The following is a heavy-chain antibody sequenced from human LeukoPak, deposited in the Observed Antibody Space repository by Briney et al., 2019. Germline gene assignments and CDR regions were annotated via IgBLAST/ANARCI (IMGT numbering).Heavy chain of an antibody. Sequence: SVKVSCKASGGTFSSYAISWVRQAPGQGLEWMGGIIPIFGTANYAQKFQGRVTITADESTSTAYMELSSLRSEDTAVYYCARVGVMVRGVTPYYYYYMDVWGKGTTVTISS. J-gene: IGHJ6*03. CDR3: ARVGVMVRGVTPYYYYYMDV. CDR1: GGTFSSYA. V-gene: IGHV1-69*13. CDR2: IIPIFGTA. D-gene: IGHD3-10*01.